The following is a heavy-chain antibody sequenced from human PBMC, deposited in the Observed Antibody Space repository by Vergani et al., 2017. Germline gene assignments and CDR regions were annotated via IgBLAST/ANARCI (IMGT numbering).Heavy chain of an antibody. Sequence: QVQLQQWGGGLLKPSETLSLTCVVNGWSFTSYHWTWIRQSPGEGLEWVGDSDHTGRPDYNPSLNSRLTMSVDKSRNQFSLAQNSVTATDTAIYFCERVDTETYGHVYYKNYMDVWGQGTAVTVS. CDR3: ERVDTETYGHVYYKNYMDV. CDR2: SDHTGRP. V-gene: IGHV4-34*01. CDR1: GWSFTSYH. J-gene: IGHJ6*03. D-gene: IGHD5-18*01.